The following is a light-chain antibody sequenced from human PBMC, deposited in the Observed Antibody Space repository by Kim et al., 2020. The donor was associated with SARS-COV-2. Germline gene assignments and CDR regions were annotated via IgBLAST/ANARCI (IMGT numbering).Light chain of an antibody. CDR2: DAS. Sequence: EIVLTQSPATLSLSPGERATLSCRASQSVSSYLAWYQQKPGQAPRLLIYDASNRATGIPARFSGSGSGTDFTLTISSLQPDDVATYYCQQYTNYRWTFGQGTKVDIK. CDR3: QQYTNYRWT. J-gene: IGKJ1*01. CDR1: QSVSSY. V-gene: IGKV3-11*01.